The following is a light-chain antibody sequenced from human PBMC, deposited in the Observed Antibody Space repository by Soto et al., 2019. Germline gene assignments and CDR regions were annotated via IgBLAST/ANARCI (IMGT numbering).Light chain of an antibody. J-gene: IGKJ1*01. Sequence: EIVMTQSPATLSVSPGEKATLSCRASQSVSSNLAWYQQKPGQAPRLLIYGESNRATGIPARFSGSGSGTEFTLIIRSLQSEDFAVYYCQQYNNWPSWTFGQGTKVEIK. CDR2: GES. CDR1: QSVSSN. CDR3: QQYNNWPSWT. V-gene: IGKV3-15*01.